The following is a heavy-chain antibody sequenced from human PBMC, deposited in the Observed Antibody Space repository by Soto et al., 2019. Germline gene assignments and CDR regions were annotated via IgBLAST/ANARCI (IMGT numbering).Heavy chain of an antibody. CDR3: ARYTYYDFWSGYTSYFYYYMDV. J-gene: IGHJ6*03. CDR1: GGSVSSYS. CDR2: IYYSGST. V-gene: IGHV4-59*02. D-gene: IGHD3-3*01. Sequence: LFLISTDPGGSVSSYSWSWIRQPPGKGLEWIGYIYYSGSTNYNPSLKSRVTISVDTSKNQFSLKLSSVTAADTAVYYCARYTYYDFWSGYTSYFYYYMDVWGKGTTVTVSS.